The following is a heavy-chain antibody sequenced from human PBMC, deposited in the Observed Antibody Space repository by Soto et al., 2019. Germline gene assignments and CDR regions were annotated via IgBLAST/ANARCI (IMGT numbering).Heavy chain of an antibody. CDR2: INPNSGGT. Sequence: ASVKVSCKASGYTFTGYYMHWVRQAPGQGLEWMGWINPNSGGTNYAQKFQGRVTMTRDTSISTAYMELSRLRSDDTAVYYCARDWSGIPETYFDYWGQGTLVTVSS. D-gene: IGHD1-20*01. CDR3: ARDWSGIPETYFDY. CDR1: GYTFTGYY. V-gene: IGHV1-2*02. J-gene: IGHJ4*02.